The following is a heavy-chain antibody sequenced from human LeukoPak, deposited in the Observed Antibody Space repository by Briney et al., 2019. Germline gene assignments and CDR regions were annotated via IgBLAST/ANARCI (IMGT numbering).Heavy chain of an antibody. J-gene: IGHJ6*03. CDR2: ISAYNGNT. CDR3: ARGGFGELLYDYYYYYKDV. D-gene: IGHD3-10*01. V-gene: IGHV1-18*01. CDR1: GYTFTSYG. Sequence: ASVKVSCKASGYTFTSYGISWVRQAPGQGLEWMGWISAYNGNTNYAQKLQGRVTMTTDTSTSTAYMELRSLRSDDTAVYYCARGGFGELLYDYYYYYKDVWGKGTTVTVSS.